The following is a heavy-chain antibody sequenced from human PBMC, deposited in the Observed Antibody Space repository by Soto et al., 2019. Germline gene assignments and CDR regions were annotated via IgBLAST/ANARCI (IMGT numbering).Heavy chain of an antibody. Sequence: ASVKVSCKASGYTFTSYAMHWVRQAPGQRLEWMGRINAGNGNTKYSQKFQGRVTITRDTSASTAYMELSSLRSEDTAVYYCARDSFTASSSVYYYYGMDGWGQGTTVTVSS. V-gene: IGHV1-3*01. J-gene: IGHJ6*02. CDR2: INAGNGNT. D-gene: IGHD6-6*01. CDR3: ARDSFTASSSVYYYYGMDG. CDR1: GYTFTSYA.